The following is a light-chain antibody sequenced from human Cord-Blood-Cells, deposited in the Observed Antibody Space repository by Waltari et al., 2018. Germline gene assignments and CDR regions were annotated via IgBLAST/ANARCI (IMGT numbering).Light chain of an antibody. V-gene: IGLV2-14*03. CDR2: DVS. Sequence: QSALTQPASVSGSPGHAITISCPGTSSDVGGSNYVSWYQQHPGKAPKPMIYDVSNRPSGVSNRFSGSKSGNTASLTISGLQAEDEADYYCSSYTSSSTWVFGGGTKLTVL. CDR1: SSDVGGSNY. CDR3: SSYTSSSTWV. J-gene: IGLJ3*02.